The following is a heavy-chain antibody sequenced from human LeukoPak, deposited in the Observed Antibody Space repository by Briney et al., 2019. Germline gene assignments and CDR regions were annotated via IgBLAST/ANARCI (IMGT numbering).Heavy chain of an antibody. CDR1: GFTFSSYW. J-gene: IGHJ3*02. CDR3: ARVCYYDSSGYTGLDAFDI. V-gene: IGHV3-7*01. Sequence: PGGSLRLSCAASGFTFSSYWMSWVRQAPGKGLEWVANIKQDGSEKYYVDSVKGRFTISRDNAKNSLYLQMNSLRAEDTAVYYCARVCYYDSSGYTGLDAFDIWGQRTMVTVSS. D-gene: IGHD3-22*01. CDR2: IKQDGSEK.